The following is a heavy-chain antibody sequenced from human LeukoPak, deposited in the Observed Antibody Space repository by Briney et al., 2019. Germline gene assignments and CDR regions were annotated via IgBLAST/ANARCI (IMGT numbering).Heavy chain of an antibody. V-gene: IGHV3-11*01. CDR2: IGTDGSSE. Sequence: SGGSLRLSCAASGFIFSNYYMTWIRQTPGKGLEWIANIGTDGSSENYADSAKGRFTISRDNARNSLFLQMSSLRVEDTAVYFCARAGTYSGYKVFDTWGQGTLVTVAS. CDR1: GFIFSNYY. CDR3: ARAGTYSGYKVFDT. D-gene: IGHD5-12*01. J-gene: IGHJ5*02.